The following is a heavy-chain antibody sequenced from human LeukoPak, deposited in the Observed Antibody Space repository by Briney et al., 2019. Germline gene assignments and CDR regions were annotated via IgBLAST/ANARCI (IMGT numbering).Heavy chain of an antibody. D-gene: IGHD6-13*01. CDR3: ARFGAAADY. J-gene: IGHJ4*02. CDR2: FSSSSSYI. Sequence: PGGSLRLSCAASGFTFSSYWMSWVRQAPGKGLEWVSSFSSSSSYIYYGDSVEGRFTISRDNAKNSLYLQMNSLRAEDTAVYYCARFGAAADYWGQGTLVTVSS. V-gene: IGHV3-21*01. CDR1: GFTFSSYW.